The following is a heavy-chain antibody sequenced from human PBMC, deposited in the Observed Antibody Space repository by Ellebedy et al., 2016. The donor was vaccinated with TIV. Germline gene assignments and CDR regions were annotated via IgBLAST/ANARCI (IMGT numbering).Heavy chain of an antibody. D-gene: IGHD3-10*01. CDR1: GGTFSSYA. Sequence: SVKVSCXASGGTFSSYAISWVRQAPGQGLEWMGRIIPILGIANYAQKFQGRVTITADKSTSTAYMELSSLRSEDTAVYYCARSSSMVRGVPLHYFDYWGQGTLVTVSS. V-gene: IGHV1-69*04. J-gene: IGHJ4*02. CDR3: ARSSSMVRGVPLHYFDY. CDR2: IIPILGIA.